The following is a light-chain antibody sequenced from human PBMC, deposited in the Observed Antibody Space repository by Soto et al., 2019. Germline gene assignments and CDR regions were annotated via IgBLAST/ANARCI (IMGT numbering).Light chain of an antibody. CDR2: DVT. J-gene: IGLJ2*01. CDR3: SSCTSSSTLV. CDR1: SSDVGGYNF. V-gene: IGLV2-14*01. Sequence: QSALTQPASVSGSPGQSITISCTGTSSDVGGYNFVSWYQQHPGKAPKLMIYDVTNRPSGVSNHFSGSKSGNTASLAISGLQAEDEADYYCSSCTSSSTLVFGGGTKLTVL.